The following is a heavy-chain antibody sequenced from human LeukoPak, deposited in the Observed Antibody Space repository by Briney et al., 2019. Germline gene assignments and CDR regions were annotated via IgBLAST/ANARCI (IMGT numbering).Heavy chain of an antibody. CDR3: ARGRGGYSGSRGIHYYYYYGMDV. J-gene: IGHJ6*02. CDR1: GGSISSSSYY. CDR2: IYYSGST. V-gene: IGHV4-39*07. D-gene: IGHD5-12*01. Sequence: SETLSLTCTVSGGSISSSSYYWGWIRQPPGKGLEWIGSIYYSGSTYYNPSLKSRVTISVDTSKNQFSLKLSSVTAADTAVYYCARGRGGYSGSRGIHYYYYYGMDVWGQGTTVTVSS.